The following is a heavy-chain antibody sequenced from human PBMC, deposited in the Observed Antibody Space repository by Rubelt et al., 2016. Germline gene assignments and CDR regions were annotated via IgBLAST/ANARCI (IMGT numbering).Heavy chain of an antibody. J-gene: IGHJ4*02. CDR1: GGSISSSSYY. CDR3: ARRGGDGYNPFDY. Sequence: QVQLQESGPGLVKPSETLSLTCTVSGGSISSSSYYWGWIRQPPGKGLEWIGSIYYSGCTYYNPFLMSRVPISVDTSKNQFSLKLSSVTAADTAVYYCARRGGDGYNPFDYWGQGTLVTVSS. D-gene: IGHD5-24*01. CDR2: IYYSGCT. V-gene: IGHV4-39*01.